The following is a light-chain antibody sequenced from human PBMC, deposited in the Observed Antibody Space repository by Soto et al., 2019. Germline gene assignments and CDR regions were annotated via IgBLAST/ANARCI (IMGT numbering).Light chain of an antibody. CDR3: SSYAGSSNV. CDR1: SSDVGSYNI. Sequence: QSALTQPASVSGSPGQSITISCTGTSSDVGSYNIVSWYQQNPGKAPKLMIYEGSKRPSGVSNRFSGSKSGNTASLTISGLQAEDEADYYCSSYAGSSNVFGTGTKLTVL. V-gene: IGLV2-14*02. J-gene: IGLJ1*01. CDR2: EGS.